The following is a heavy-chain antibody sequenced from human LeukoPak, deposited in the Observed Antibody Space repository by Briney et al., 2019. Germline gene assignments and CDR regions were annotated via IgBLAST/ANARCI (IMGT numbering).Heavy chain of an antibody. J-gene: IGHJ4*01. CDR3: ARQSDGDYFDY. Sequence: PSETLSLTCAVYGGSFSGHYWSWIRQPPGKGLEWIGEINHSGITNSNPSLKSRVTVSVDTSKNQFSLKLSSVTAADTAVYYCARQSDGDYFDYWGHGTLVTVSS. D-gene: IGHD4-17*01. CDR1: GGSFSGHY. CDR2: INHSGIT. V-gene: IGHV4-34*01.